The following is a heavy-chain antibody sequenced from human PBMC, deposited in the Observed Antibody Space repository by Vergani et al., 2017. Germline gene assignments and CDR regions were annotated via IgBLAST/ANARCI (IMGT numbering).Heavy chain of an antibody. CDR1: GYTFTSYY. V-gene: IGHV1-46*01. CDR3: ARVLGGDWFDP. Sequence: QVQLVQSGAEVKKPGASVKASCKASGYTFTSYYMHWVRQAPGQGLEWMGIINPSGGSTSYAQKFQGRVTMTRDTSTSTVYMELSSLRSEDTAVYYCARVLGGDWFDPWGQGTLVTVSS. CDR2: INPSGGST. J-gene: IGHJ5*02. D-gene: IGHD3-16*01.